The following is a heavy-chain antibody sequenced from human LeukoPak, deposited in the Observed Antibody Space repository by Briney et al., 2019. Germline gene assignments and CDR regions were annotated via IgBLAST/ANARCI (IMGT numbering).Heavy chain of an antibody. V-gene: IGHV4-39*07. J-gene: IGHJ4*02. CDR3: AGTLAYCTSSVCYFKY. CDR2: IYYSGST. Sequence: PSETLSLTCTVSGGSISSSSYYWGWIRQPPGKGLEWIGSIYYSGSTYYNPSLKSRVTISVDTSKNQFSLKLSSVTAADTAVYYCAGTLAYCTSSVCYFKYWGQGTLVTVSS. D-gene: IGHD6-19*01. CDR1: GGSISSSSYY.